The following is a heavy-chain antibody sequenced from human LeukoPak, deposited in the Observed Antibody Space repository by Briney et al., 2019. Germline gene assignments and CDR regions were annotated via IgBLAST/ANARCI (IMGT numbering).Heavy chain of an antibody. Sequence: SEALSLTCTVSGGSISSYYWSWIRQPAGKGVEWIGRIYTSGSTNYNPSLKSRVTISVDKSKNQFSLKLSSVTAADTAVYYCARGVRYGAPPDYWGQGTLVTVSS. CDR1: GGSISSYY. J-gene: IGHJ4*02. V-gene: IGHV4-4*07. CDR2: IYTSGST. CDR3: ARGVRYGAPPDY. D-gene: IGHD4-17*01.